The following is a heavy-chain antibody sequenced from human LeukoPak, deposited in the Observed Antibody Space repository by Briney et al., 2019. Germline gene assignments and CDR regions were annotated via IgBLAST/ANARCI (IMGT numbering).Heavy chain of an antibody. CDR1: GFTFSSYW. CDR2: INSDGSSP. J-gene: IGHJ5*02. D-gene: IGHD3-9*01. V-gene: IGHV3-74*01. CDR3: ARAPYYDILTGYYGEYNWFDP. Sequence: GGSLRLSCAASGFTFSSYWMHWVRHAPGKGLVWVSRINSDGSSPIYADSVKGRFTISRDNAKNTLYLQMNSLRAEDTAVYYCARAPYYDILTGYYGEYNWFDPWGQGTLVTVSS.